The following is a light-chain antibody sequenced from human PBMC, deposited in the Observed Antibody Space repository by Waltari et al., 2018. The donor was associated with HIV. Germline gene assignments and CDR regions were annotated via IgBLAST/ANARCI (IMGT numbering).Light chain of an antibody. CDR2: EVN. V-gene: IGLV2-14*01. CDR3: ISYTGFTTPYV. Sequence: QSALTQPASVSGSPGQSITISCTGTSSDVGGYKYVSWYQQHPGKAPELMMYEVNNRPSGVSNRFSGSKSGNTASLTISGLQAEDEADYYCISYTGFTTPYVFGTGTKVTVL. CDR1: SSDVGGYKY. J-gene: IGLJ1*01.